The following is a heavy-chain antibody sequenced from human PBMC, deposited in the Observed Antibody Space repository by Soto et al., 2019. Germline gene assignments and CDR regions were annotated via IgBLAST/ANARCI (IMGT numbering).Heavy chain of an antibody. Sequence: GGSLRLSCAASGVEFNTYSINWGRQAPGKGLEWVSYISSSSSTVYYADSVRGRFTISRDNAKNSLSLQMNSLRAEDTAVYYCARDHRVDRTRDAFDIWGQGTMVTVSS. V-gene: IGHV3-48*01. D-gene: IGHD3-22*01. CDR1: GVEFNTYS. CDR3: ARDHRVDRTRDAFDI. CDR2: ISSSSSTV. J-gene: IGHJ3*02.